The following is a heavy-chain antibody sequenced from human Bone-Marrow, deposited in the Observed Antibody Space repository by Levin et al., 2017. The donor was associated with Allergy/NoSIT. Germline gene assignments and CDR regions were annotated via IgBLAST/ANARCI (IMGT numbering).Heavy chain of an antibody. Sequence: GGSLRLSCVVSGFTFSNYAMHWVRQAPNKGLEWVAVVSYDGSNQYYADSVKGRFIISRDNSKNTLYVQMNSLKTEDTAVYYCAKDSWLLGNYDVDYSDNRGYYNDWGQGTLVTVSS. CDR2: VSYDGSNQ. CDR3: AKDSWLLGNYDVDYSDNRGYYND. D-gene: IGHD3-22*01. CDR1: GFTFSNYA. V-gene: IGHV3-30-3*01. J-gene: IGHJ4*02.